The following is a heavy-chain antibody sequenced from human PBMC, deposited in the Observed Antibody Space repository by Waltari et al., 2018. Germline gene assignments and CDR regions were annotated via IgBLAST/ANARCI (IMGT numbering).Heavy chain of an antibody. V-gene: IGHV3-33*06. CDR1: GFTFSSYG. Sequence: QVQLVESGGGVVQPGRSLSLSCAASGFTFSSYGMHWVRQAQGKGLEWVAVIWYDGSNKYYADSVKGRFTISRDNSKNTLYLQMNSLRAEDTAVYYCAKRVRVTGYYTYFDYWGQGTLVTVSS. J-gene: IGHJ4*02. CDR3: AKRVRVTGYYTYFDY. D-gene: IGHD3-9*01. CDR2: IWYDGSNK.